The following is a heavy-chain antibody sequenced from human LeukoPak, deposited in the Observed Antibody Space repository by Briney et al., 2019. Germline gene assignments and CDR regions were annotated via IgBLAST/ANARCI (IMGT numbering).Heavy chain of an antibody. D-gene: IGHD3-22*01. V-gene: IGHV3-30*18. J-gene: IGHJ3*02. CDR2: ISYDGSNK. CDR3: AKMVAYYYDSSGFDAFDI. Sequence: PGGSLRLSCAASGFTFSSYGMHWVRQAPGKGLEWVAGISYDGSNKYYADSVKGRFTISGDNSKNTLYLQMNSLRAEDTAVYYCAKMVAYYYDSSGFDAFDIWGQGTMVTVSS. CDR1: GFTFSSYG.